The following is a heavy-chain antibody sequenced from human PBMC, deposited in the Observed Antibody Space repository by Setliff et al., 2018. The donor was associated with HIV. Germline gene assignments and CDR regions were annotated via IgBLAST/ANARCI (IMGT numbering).Heavy chain of an antibody. CDR1: GFTFDDFG. CDR3: AREAYDVLNPHAHIDY. V-gene: IGHV3-20*04. J-gene: IGHJ4*02. Sequence: PGGSLRLSCAASGFTFDDFGMTWVRQRPGKGLEWVSGINWNGAITDYADSVKGRFTISRDNAKNSLHLQMNSLRAEDAAFYYRAREAYDVLNPHAHIDYWGQGVLVTVSS. CDR2: INWNGAIT. D-gene: IGHD3-9*01.